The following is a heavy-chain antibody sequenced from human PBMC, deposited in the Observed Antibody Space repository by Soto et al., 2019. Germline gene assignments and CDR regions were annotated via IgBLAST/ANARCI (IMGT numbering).Heavy chain of an antibody. V-gene: IGHV3-9*01. J-gene: IGHJ6*02. CDR2: ISWNSGSI. D-gene: IGHD3-3*01. Sequence: PGGSLRLSCAASGFTFDDYAMHWVRQAPGKGLEWVSGISWNSGSIGYADSVKGRFTISRDNAKNSLYLQMNSLRAEDTAVYYCARDSSRYDFWSGYYDYYYYGMDVWGQGTTVTVSS. CDR1: GFTFDDYA. CDR3: ARDSSRYDFWSGYYDYYYYGMDV.